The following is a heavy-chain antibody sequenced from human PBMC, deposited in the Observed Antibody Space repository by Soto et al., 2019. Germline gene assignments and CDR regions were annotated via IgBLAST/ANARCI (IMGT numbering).Heavy chain of an antibody. J-gene: IGHJ3*02. CDR3: AREGYSSSSGAFNI. V-gene: IGHV3-30-3*01. D-gene: IGHD6-6*01. CDR2: ISYDGSNK. Sequence: GGSLRLSCAASGFTFSSYAMHWVRQAPGKGLEWVAVISYDGSNKYYADSVKDRFTISRDNSKNTLYLQMNSLRAEDTAVYYCAREGYSSSSGAFNIWGQGTMVTVSS. CDR1: GFTFSSYA.